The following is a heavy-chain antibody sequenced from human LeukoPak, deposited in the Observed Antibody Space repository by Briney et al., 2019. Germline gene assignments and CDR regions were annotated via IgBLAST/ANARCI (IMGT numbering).Heavy chain of an antibody. J-gene: IGHJ6*02. D-gene: IGHD3-10*01. V-gene: IGHV1-58*01. CDR1: GFTFTSSA. CDR3: AAFSGFGDYYNYYYYGMDV. CDR2: IVVGSGNT. Sequence: ASVKVSCKASGFTFTSSAVQWVRQARGQRLEWIGWIVVGSGNTNYAQKFQERVTITRGMSTSTAYMELSSLRSEDTAVYYCAAFSGFGDYYNYYYYGMDVWGQGTTVTVSS.